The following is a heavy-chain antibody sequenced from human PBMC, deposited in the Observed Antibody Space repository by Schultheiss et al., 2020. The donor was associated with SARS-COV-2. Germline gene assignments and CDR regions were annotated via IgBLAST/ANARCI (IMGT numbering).Heavy chain of an antibody. J-gene: IGHJ4*02. CDR3: ARADYDSSGYYHTPFDY. D-gene: IGHD3-22*01. CDR2: IYYSGST. V-gene: IGHV4-59*01. Sequence: GSLRLSCAVYGGSFSGYYWSWIRQPPGKGLEWIGYIYYSGSTNYNPSLKSRVTISVDTSKNQFSLKLSSVTAADTAVYYCARADYDSSGYYHTPFDYWGQGTLVTVSS. CDR1: GGSFSGYY.